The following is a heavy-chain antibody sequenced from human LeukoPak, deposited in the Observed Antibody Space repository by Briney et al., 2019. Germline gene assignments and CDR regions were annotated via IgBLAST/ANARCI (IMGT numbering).Heavy chain of an antibody. V-gene: IGHV4-28*05. CDR2: IYYSGSI. J-gene: IGHJ6*03. Sequence: PSETLSLTCAVSGSSISSNNWWGWIRQPPGKALEWIGYIYYSGSIYYNPSLKSRVTMSVDTSKNQFSLKLSSVTAVDTAVCYCARKFPSIFYTDVRGKGTTVTVSS. D-gene: IGHD3-9*01. CDR1: GSSISSNNW. CDR3: ARKFPSIFYTDV.